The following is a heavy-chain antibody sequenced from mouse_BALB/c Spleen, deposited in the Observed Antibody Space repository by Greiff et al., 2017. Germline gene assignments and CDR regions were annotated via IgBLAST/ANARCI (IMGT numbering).Heavy chain of an antibody. D-gene: IGHD1-1*01. CDR1: GYAFTNYL. V-gene: IGHV1-54*01. CDR2: INPGSGGT. CDR3: ARGDYYGSSPDY. Sequence: LQESGAELVRPGTSVKVSCKASGYAFTNYLIEWVKQRPGQGLEWIGVINPGSGGTNYNEKFKGKATLTADKSSSTAYMQLSSLTSDDSAVYFCARGDYYGSSPDYWGQGTTLTVSS. J-gene: IGHJ2*01.